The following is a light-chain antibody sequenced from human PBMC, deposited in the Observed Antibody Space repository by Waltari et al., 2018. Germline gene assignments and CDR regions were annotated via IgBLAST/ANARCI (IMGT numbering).Light chain of an antibody. CDR1: RSNIGSYY. Sequence: QSVVTQPPSASGAPGQRVTISCSGSRSNIGSYYVHWHQQSPGTAPKLLFQRDETRPVGVPDRFSASKSGTTASLAISGLRSEDEADYYCAAWDDSLSGVVFGGGTKLTVL. V-gene: IGLV1-47*01. CDR3: AAWDDSLSGVV. J-gene: IGLJ2*01. CDR2: RDE.